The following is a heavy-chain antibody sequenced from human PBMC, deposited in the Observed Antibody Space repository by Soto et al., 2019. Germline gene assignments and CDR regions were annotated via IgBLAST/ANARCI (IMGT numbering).Heavy chain of an antibody. CDR1: GFTFSSYP. Sequence: QVQLVESGGGVVQPGRSLRLSCAASGFTFSSYPRDWVRQAPGKGLEWVAVISFDGSNKYYADSVKGRVTISRDNSKNTLYLQMKSLTVEDTAVYFCARARSGGSYDPFYFYAMDVWGQGTSVTVSS. CDR2: ISFDGSNK. J-gene: IGHJ6*02. CDR3: ARARSGGSYDPFYFYAMDV. V-gene: IGHV3-30-3*01. D-gene: IGHD2-15*01.